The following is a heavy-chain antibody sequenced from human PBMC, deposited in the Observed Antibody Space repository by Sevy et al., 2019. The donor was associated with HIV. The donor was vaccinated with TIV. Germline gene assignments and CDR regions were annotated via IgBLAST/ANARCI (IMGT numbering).Heavy chain of an antibody. Sequence: ASVKVSCKASGYTFTSYGISWVRQAPGQGLEWMGWISAYNGNTNYSQKLQGRVTMTTDTSTSTAYMELRSLRSDDTAVYYCASSKVVVAATSGGGGGAFDIWGQRTMVTVSS. CDR3: ASSKVVVAATSGGGGGAFDI. J-gene: IGHJ3*02. CDR1: GYTFTSYG. CDR2: ISAYNGNT. D-gene: IGHD2-15*01. V-gene: IGHV1-18*04.